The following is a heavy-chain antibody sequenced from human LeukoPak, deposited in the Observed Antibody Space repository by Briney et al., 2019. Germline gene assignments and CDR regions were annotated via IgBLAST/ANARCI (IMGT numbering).Heavy chain of an antibody. D-gene: IGHD6-19*01. V-gene: IGHV3-15*01. CDR3: TPSIAVAGSLDY. CDR2: IKSKTDGGTT. CDR1: GFTFSNVW. J-gene: IGHJ4*02. Sequence: GGSLRLSCAASGFTFSNVWMRGVRQAPGKGLEWVGRIKSKTDGGTTDYAAPVKGRFTISRDDSKNTLNLQMNSLKTEDTAVYYCTPSIAVAGSLDYWGQGTLVTVSS.